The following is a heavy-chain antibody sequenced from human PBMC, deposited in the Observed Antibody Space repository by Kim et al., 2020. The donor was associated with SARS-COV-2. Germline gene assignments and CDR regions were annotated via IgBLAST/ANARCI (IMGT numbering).Heavy chain of an antibody. V-gene: IGHV1-69*13. CDR1: GGTFSSYA. CDR3: AREGGLRFVGYCSSTSCLAFDY. D-gene: IGHD2-2*01. Sequence: SVKVSCKASGGTFSSYAISWVRQAPGQGLEWMGGIIPIFGTANYAQKFQGRVTITADESTSTAYMELSSLRSEDTAVYYCAREGGLRFVGYCSSTSCLAFDYWGQGTLVTVSS. CDR2: IIPIFGTA. J-gene: IGHJ4*02.